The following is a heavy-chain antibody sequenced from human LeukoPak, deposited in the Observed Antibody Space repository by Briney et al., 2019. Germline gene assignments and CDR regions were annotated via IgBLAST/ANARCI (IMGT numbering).Heavy chain of an antibody. J-gene: IGHJ5*02. CDR3: ATRPTMIGEDWFDP. Sequence: GASVKVSCKASGGTFSSYAISWVRQAPGQGLEWMGGIIPIFGTANYAQKFQGRVTMTEDTSTDTAYMELSSLRSEDTAVYYCATRPTMIGEDWFDPWGQGTLVTVSS. CDR2: IIPIFGTA. V-gene: IGHV1-69*06. D-gene: IGHD3-22*01. CDR1: GGTFSSYA.